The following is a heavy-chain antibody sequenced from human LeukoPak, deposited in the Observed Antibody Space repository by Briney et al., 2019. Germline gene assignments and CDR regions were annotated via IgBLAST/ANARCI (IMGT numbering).Heavy chain of an antibody. Sequence: SETPSLTCTVSGGSISSGDYYWSWIRQPPGKGLEWIGYIYYSGSTYYNPSLKSRVTISVDTSKNQFSLKLSSVTAADTAVYYCARVGLGYCSGGSCPTYXYXXXXDVWGQGTTXTVSS. J-gene: IGHJ6*02. D-gene: IGHD2-15*01. CDR1: GGSISSGDYY. CDR2: IYYSGST. CDR3: ARVGLGYCSGGSCPTYXYXXXXDV. V-gene: IGHV4-30-4*01.